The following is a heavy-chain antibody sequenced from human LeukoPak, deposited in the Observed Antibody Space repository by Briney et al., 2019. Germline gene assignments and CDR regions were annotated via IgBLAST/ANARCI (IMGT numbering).Heavy chain of an antibody. J-gene: IGHJ4*02. CDR3: ARVVVGATSGNPYYFNY. CDR1: GGSISNYH. Sequence: PSETLSLTCSVSGGSISNYHWSWIRQPAGKGLEWIGRIYTSGTTNYNPSLKSRVTMSVATSKNQLSLKLRSVTAADTAVYYCARVVVGATSGNPYYFNYWGQGTLVTVSS. D-gene: IGHD1-26*01. CDR2: IYTSGTT. V-gene: IGHV4-4*07.